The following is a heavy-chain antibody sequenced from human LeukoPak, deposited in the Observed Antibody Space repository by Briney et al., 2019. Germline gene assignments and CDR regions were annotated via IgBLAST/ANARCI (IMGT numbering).Heavy chain of an antibody. CDR1: GFSLSTSGVG. CDR3: ARQYCGGDCYPPDAFDI. J-gene: IGHJ3*02. V-gene: IGHV2-5*02. Sequence: ESGPTLVNPTQTLTLTCTFSGFSLSTSGVGVGWMRQRPGKALEWLALIYWDDDKRYSPSLKSRLTITKDTSKNQVVLTMTNMDPVDTATYYCARQYCGGDCYPPDAFDIWGQGTMVTVSS. CDR2: IYWDDDK. D-gene: IGHD2-21*02.